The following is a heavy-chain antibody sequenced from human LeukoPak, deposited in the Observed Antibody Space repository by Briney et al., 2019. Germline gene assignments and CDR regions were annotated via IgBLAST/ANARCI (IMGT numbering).Heavy chain of an antibody. J-gene: IGHJ4*02. CDR1: GFTFSSHW. D-gene: IGHD5-12*01. CDR3: ARDRGYSGYDLPDY. CDR2: ISDTSSST. V-gene: IGHV3-74*01. Sequence: GGSLRLSCVASGFTFSSHWMHWVRQAPGKGLVWLARISDTSSSTIYADSVKGRFTISRDNAKNSLYLQMNSLRAEDTAVYYCARDRGYSGYDLPDYWGQGTLVTVSS.